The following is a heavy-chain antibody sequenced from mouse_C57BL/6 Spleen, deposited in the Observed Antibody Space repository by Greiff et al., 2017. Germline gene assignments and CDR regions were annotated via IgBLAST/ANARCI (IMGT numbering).Heavy chain of an antibody. D-gene: IGHD1-1*01. CDR2: IYPGSGST. CDR1: GYTFTSYW. J-gene: IGHJ2*01. CDR3: ARFTTVKRGFFDY. Sequence: QVQLQQPGAELVKPGASVKMSCKASGYTFTSYWITWVKQRPGQGLEWIGDIYPGSGSTNYNEKFKSKATLTVDTSSSTAYMQLSSLTSEDSAVYYCARFTTVKRGFFDYWGQGTTLTVSS. V-gene: IGHV1-55*01.